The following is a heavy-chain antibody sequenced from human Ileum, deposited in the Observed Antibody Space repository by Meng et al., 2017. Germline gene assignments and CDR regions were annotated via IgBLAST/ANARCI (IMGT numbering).Heavy chain of an antibody. J-gene: IGHJ1*01. V-gene: IGHV3-74*01. CDR3: TNDRLNH. Sequence: ELQLVESGGGLAPPGGSLRLSSAAAGFTFTDHWMHLVRQGHGKGLVWVSRINPDGSNPTYADSVKGRFTISRDNAKNTVYLQMNSLRAEDSALYYCTNDRLNHWGQGALVTVSS. CDR2: INPDGSNP. D-gene: IGHD1-1*01. CDR1: GFTFTDHW.